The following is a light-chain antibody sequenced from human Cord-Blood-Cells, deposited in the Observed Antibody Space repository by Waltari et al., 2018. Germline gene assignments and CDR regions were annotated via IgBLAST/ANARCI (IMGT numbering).Light chain of an antibody. CDR3: SSYAGSNNVV. Sequence: QSALTQPPSASGSPGQSVTISCTGPTSDAGGYNYVSWYQQHPGKAPKLMIYEVSKRPSGVPDRFSGSKSGNTASLTVSGLQAEDEADYYCSSYAGSNNVVFGGGTKLTVL. CDR2: EVS. CDR1: TSDAGGYNY. V-gene: IGLV2-8*01. J-gene: IGLJ2*01.